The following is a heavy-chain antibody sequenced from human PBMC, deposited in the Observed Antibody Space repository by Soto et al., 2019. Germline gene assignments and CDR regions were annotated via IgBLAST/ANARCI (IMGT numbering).Heavy chain of an antibody. V-gene: IGHV1-69*13. D-gene: IGHD3-22*01. J-gene: IGHJ5*02. Sequence: SVKVSCKASGGTFSSYAISWVRQAPGQGLEWMGGIIPIFGTANYAQKFQGRVTITADESTSTAYMELSSLRSEDTAVYYCARNLGGYYLHNWFDPWGQGTLVTVSS. CDR3: ARNLGGYYLHNWFDP. CDR2: IIPIFGTA. CDR1: GGTFSSYA.